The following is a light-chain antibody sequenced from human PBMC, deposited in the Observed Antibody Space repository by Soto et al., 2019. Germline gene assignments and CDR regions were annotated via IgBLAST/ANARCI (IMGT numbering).Light chain of an antibody. CDR1: QSVSSSY. Sequence: EIVLTQSPGTLSLSPGERATLSCRASQSVSSSYLAWYQQKPGQAPRLLIYGASSRATGIPDRFSGSGSGTFFTLTISRLDPEDFAVYYCQQYDCSITFGQGTRLEIE. J-gene: IGKJ5*01. V-gene: IGKV3-20*01. CDR2: GAS. CDR3: QQYDCSIT.